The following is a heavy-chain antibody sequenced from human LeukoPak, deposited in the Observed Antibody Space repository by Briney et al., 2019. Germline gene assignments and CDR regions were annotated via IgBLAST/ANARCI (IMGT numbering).Heavy chain of an antibody. Sequence: PSETLSLTCTVSGGSISSGDYYWSWIRQPPGKGLEWMGYIYYSGSTYYNPSLKSRVTISVDTSKNQFSLKLSAVTAADTAVYYCARVARYCSSTSCWDWGQGTLVTVSS. CDR3: ARVARYCSSTSCWD. J-gene: IGHJ4*02. CDR1: GGSISSGDYY. V-gene: IGHV4-30-4*08. D-gene: IGHD2-2*01. CDR2: IYYSGST.